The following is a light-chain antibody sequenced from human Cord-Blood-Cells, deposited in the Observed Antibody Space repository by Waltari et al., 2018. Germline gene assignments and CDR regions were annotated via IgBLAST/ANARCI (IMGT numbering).Light chain of an antibody. CDR3: QQRSNWLYT. J-gene: IGKJ2*01. CDR1: QSVSSY. Sequence: EIVLTQSPATLSLSPGERATLPCRASQSVSSYLAWYQQKPGQAPRLLIYDASNRATGIPARFSGSGSGTDFTLTISSLEPEDFAVYYCQQRSNWLYTFGQGTKLESK. CDR2: DAS. V-gene: IGKV3-11*01.